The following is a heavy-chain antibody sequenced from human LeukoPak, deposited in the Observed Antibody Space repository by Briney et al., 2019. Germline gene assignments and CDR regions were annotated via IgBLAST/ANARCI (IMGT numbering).Heavy chain of an antibody. CDR3: AELGITMIGGV. D-gene: IGHD3-10*02. CDR2: ISSGSSYI. CDR1: GFTFNSYN. Sequence: GGSLRLSCAASGFTFNSYNMNWVRQAPGKGLEWVSSISSGSSYIYYADSVKGRFTISRDNAKNSLYLQMSSLRAEDTAVYYCAELGITMIGGVWGKGTTVTISS. V-gene: IGHV3-21*01. J-gene: IGHJ6*04.